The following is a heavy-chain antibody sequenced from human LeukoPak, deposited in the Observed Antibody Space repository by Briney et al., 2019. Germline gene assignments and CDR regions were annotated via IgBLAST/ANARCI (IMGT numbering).Heavy chain of an antibody. Sequence: GGSLRLSCAASGFTFSSYWMSWVRQAPGKGLEWVANIKQDGSEKYYVDSVKGRFTISRDNAKNSLYLQMNSLRAEDTAVYYCARVLRGYCTNGVCYTAGFDPWGQGTLVTVSS. J-gene: IGHJ5*02. CDR1: GFTFSSYW. V-gene: IGHV3-7*03. CDR2: IKQDGSEK. D-gene: IGHD2-8*01. CDR3: ARVLRGYCTNGVCYTAGFDP.